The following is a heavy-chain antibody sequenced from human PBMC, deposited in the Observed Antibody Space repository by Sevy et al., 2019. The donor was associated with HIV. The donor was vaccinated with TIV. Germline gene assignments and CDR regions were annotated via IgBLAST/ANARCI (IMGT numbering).Heavy chain of an antibody. V-gene: IGHV3-53*01. CDR3: ARAGSGFHILDY. Sequence: GGSLRLSCAASGFTVSSNYMSWVRQAPGKGLEWVSVIYSGGSTYYADSVKGRFTISRDNSKNTLYLQMNSLRAEDTAVYYCARAGSGFHILDYWGQGTLITVSS. CDR1: GFTVSSNY. J-gene: IGHJ4*02. CDR2: IYSGGST. D-gene: IGHD6-19*01.